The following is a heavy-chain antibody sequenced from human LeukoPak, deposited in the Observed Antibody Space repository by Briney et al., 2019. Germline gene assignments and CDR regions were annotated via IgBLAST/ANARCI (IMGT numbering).Heavy chain of an antibody. D-gene: IGHD3-9*01. Sequence: GGSLRLSCAASGFTFSSYAMSWVRQAPGKGLEWVSGVIPSGGTTYYADSVKGRFTISRDNSKNTLYLQMNSLRAEDTAVYYCTKERRRDDILTGSFSDWGQGILVTVSS. CDR2: VIPSGGTT. CDR1: GFTFSSYA. CDR3: TKERRRDDILTGSFSD. V-gene: IGHV3-23*01. J-gene: IGHJ4*02.